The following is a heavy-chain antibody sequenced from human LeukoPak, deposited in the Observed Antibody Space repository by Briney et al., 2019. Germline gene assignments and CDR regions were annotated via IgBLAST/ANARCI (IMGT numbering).Heavy chain of an antibody. CDR3: AKAHGYSYGGAFDI. CDR1: GFTFTSYA. CDR2: ISGSGGST. J-gene: IGHJ3*02. D-gene: IGHD5-18*01. Sequence: GGSLRLSCAVSGFTFTSYAMSWVRQAPGKGLELVSAISGSGGSTYYADSVKGRFTISRDNSKNTLYLQMNSLRAEDTAVYYCAKAHGYSYGGAFDIWGQGTMVTVSS. V-gene: IGHV3-23*01.